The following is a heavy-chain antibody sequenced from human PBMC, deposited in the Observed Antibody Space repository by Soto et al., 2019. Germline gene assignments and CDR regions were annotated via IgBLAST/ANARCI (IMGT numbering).Heavy chain of an antibody. D-gene: IGHD2-15*01. CDR2: IIPIFGTA. J-gene: IGHJ4*02. V-gene: IGHV1-69*06. CDR3: ASSYCSRGSCYYGEVHS. CDR1: GGTFSSYA. Sequence: SVKVSCKASGGTFSSYAISWVRQAPGQGLEWMGGIIPIFGTANYAQKFQGRVTITADKSTSTAYMELSSLRSEDTAVYYCASSYCSRGSCYYGEVHSCGQGILVTVSS.